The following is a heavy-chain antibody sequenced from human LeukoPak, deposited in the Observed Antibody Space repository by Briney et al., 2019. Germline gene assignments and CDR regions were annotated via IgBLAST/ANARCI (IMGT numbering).Heavy chain of an antibody. V-gene: IGHV3-7*01. CDR3: AKAGNGFGY. CDR1: GFTFSSNW. J-gene: IGHJ4*02. CDR2: IKQDGTEK. D-gene: IGHD2-8*01. Sequence: PGGSLRLSCAASGFTFSSNWMSWVRQAPGKGLEWVANIKQDGTEKNYVDSAKGRFTISRDNAKNSLYLQMNSLRAEDTAVYYCAKAGNGFGYWGQGALVTVSS.